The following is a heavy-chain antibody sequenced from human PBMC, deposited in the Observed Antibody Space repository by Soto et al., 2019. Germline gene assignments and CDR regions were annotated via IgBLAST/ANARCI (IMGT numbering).Heavy chain of an antibody. J-gene: IGHJ4*02. CDR2: ISGSGGST. CDR1: GFTFSSYA. V-gene: IGHV3-23*01. Sequence: GGSLRLSCAASGFTFSSYAMSWVRQAPGKGLEWVSAISGSGGSTYYADSVKGRFTISRDNSKNTLYLQMNSLRAEDTAVYYCAKGSYYYDSSGYYFDYWGQGTLVTVSS. CDR3: AKGSYYYDSSGYYFDY. D-gene: IGHD3-22*01.